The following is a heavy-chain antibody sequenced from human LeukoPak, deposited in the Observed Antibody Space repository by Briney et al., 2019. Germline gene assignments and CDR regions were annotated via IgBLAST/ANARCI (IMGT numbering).Heavy chain of an antibody. Sequence: KPSETLSLTCTVSGGSISSYYWSWIRQPPGKGLEWIGYIYYSGSTNYNPSLKSRVTISVDTSKNQFSLKLSSVTAAGTAVYYCARDSASGSPTDAFDIWGQGTMVTVSS. J-gene: IGHJ3*02. CDR2: IYYSGST. CDR1: GGSISSYY. CDR3: ARDSASGSPTDAFDI. V-gene: IGHV4-59*01. D-gene: IGHD1-26*01.